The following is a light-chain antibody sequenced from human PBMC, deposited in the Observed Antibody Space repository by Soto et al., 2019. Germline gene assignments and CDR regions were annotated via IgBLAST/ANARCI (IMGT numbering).Light chain of an antibody. J-gene: IGKJ2*01. Sequence: EIVLTQSPGTLSLSPGERATLSCRASQSVTSSYLAWYQQKLGQAPRLLIYGASSRATGIPDRFSGSGSGTDFTLTIRGLQAPDVAVYYCQQYYTTPRTFGRGTKLEI. CDR2: GAS. CDR3: QQYYTTPRT. V-gene: IGKV3-20*01. CDR1: QSVTSSY.